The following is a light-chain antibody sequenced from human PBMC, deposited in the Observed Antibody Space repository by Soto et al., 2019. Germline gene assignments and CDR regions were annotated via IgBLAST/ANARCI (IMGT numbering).Light chain of an antibody. V-gene: IGLV1-44*01. Sequence: QSVLTQPPSASGTPGQKVFISCSGSSSNIGSNTVNWYQQLPGTAPKLLIYSNNHRPSGVPDRFSGSKSGTSASLAISGLQSDDETDYYCAAWDDSLNGYVYATGTKVTVL. CDR1: SSNIGSNT. CDR2: SNN. J-gene: IGLJ1*01. CDR3: AAWDDSLNGYV.